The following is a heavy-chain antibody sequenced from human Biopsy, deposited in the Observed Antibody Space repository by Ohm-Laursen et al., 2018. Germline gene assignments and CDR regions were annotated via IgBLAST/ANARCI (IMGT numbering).Heavy chain of an antibody. J-gene: IGHJ2*01. CDR3: ARGLSSGWYGYFDV. D-gene: IGHD6-19*01. CDR2: IWYDGTNK. CDR1: GFTFSRYA. Sequence: SLRLSCAASGFTFSRYAMHWVRQAPGKGLKWTSLIWYDGTNKDYADSVKGRFTISRDNSKNTLYLQINTLTLEDTAFYYCARGLSSGWYGYFDVWGRGTLVTVSS. V-gene: IGHV3-33*04.